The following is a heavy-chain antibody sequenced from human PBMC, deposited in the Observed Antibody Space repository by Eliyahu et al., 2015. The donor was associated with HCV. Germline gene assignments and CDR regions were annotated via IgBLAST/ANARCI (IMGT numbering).Heavy chain of an antibody. Sequence: VQLYQSGAALLKPSETLSLTCAIDAESITDYGQSITXFYWNCLRQAPGESPEWIGEINHSGATNYNPSLESRAVISVETSKNHFSLTLRSLTAADTAVYYCASRPEGGYYGDSGFYTLGGAPDSWGQGARVVVSS. CDR1: GQSITXFY. CDR2: INHSGAT. D-gene: IGHD3-10*01. CDR3: ASRPEGGYYGDSGFYTLGGAPDS. V-gene: IGHV4-34*01. J-gene: IGHJ5*02.